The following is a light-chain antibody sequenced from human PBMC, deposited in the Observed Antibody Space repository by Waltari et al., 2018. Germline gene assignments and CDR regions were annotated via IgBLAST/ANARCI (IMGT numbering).Light chain of an antibody. J-gene: IGLJ1*01. V-gene: IGLV2-23*02. CDR3: CSYAGTTSIYV. CDR1: SHDVGHSTL. CDR2: EVT. Sequence: QSALTQPASVSGSPGESITISYTGTSHDVGHSTLVPWYQQHPDKAPKLISFEVTKRPSRVSNRFSGSKSGNTASLTISGLQAEDEADYYCCSYAGTTSIYVFGSGTKVTVL.